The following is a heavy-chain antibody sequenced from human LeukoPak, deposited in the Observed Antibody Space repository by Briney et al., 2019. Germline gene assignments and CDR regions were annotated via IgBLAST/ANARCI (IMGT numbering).Heavy chain of an antibody. V-gene: IGHV1-3*01. CDR1: GYTFTNYD. J-gene: IGHJ4*02. D-gene: IGHD3-22*01. CDR2: INAGNGNT. Sequence: GASVKVSCKASGYTFTNYDVHWVRQAPGQRPEWMGWINAGNGNTKYSQKFQGRITITRDTSASTAYMELSSLRSEDTAVYYCARAAYDNSGYLTLWGQGTLVTVSS. CDR3: ARAAYDNSGYLTL.